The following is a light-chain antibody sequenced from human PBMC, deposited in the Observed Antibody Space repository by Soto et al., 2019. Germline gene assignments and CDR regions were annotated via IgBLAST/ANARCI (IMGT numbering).Light chain of an antibody. V-gene: IGKV1-9*01. CDR1: QGINSY. Sequence: DIQLTQSPSVLSASVGDRVTITCRASQGINSYLAWYQQKPGKVPKLLIYAASTLHSGVPSRFSGSGTETEFTLTISSLQPEDFATSYCQQRNSYPRTFGQGTKVEI. CDR3: QQRNSYPRT. J-gene: IGKJ1*01. CDR2: AAS.